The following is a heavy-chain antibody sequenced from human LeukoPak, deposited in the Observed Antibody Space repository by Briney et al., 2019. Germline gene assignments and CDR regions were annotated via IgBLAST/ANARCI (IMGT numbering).Heavy chain of an antibody. CDR2: MSSGGTYI. CDR3: ARGRPTGSSRRFIVQ. D-gene: IGHD1-26*01. J-gene: IGHJ4*02. V-gene: IGHV3-21*06. CDR1: GFTFSTYA. Sequence: GGSLRLSCAASGFTFSTYAMTWVRQAPGKGLEWFSSMSSGGTYIYYADSVRGRFTISRDNAKDSLFLLMNSLRVEDTAVYYCARGRPTGSSRRFIVQWGQGTLVSVSS.